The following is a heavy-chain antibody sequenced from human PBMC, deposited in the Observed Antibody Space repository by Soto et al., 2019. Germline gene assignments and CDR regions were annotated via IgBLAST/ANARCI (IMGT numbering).Heavy chain of an antibody. D-gene: IGHD3-22*01. CDR1: GFTVNSKY. CDR3: ARSIVVTWSPTAFDV. CDR2: IYSGGST. J-gene: IGHJ3*01. V-gene: IGHV3-53*01. Sequence: EVQLVESGGGLIQPGGSLRLSCAVSGFTVNSKYMSWVRQAPGKGLEWVSFIYSGGSTYYADSAKGRFTISRDNSKNTLYLKMNSLRAEDTAVYYCARSIVVTWSPTAFDVWGHGTMVTVSS.